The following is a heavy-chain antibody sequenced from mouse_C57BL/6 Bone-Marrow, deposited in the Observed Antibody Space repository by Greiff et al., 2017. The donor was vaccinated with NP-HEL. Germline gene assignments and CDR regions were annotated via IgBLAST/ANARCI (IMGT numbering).Heavy chain of an antibody. CDR3: ARNYYSNYFDY. Sequence: EVKLVESGGDLVKPGGSLKLSSAASGFTFSSYGMSWVRQTPDKRLEWVATISSGGSYTYYPDSLKGRFTISRDNAKNTLYLQMSSLQSEDTAIYYCARNYYSNYFDYGGQGTTLTVSS. CDR2: ISSGGSYT. J-gene: IGHJ2*01. V-gene: IGHV5-6*01. CDR1: GFTFSSYG. D-gene: IGHD2-5*01.